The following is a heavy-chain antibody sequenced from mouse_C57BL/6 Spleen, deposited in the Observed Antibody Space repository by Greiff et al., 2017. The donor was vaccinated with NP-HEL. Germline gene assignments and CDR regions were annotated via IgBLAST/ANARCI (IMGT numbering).Heavy chain of an antibody. CDR2: IDPEDGDT. CDR1: GFNITDYY. Sequence: VQLQQSGAELVKPGPSVKLSCTASGFNITDYYMHWVKQRTEQGLQWIGRIDPEDGDTKYAPKFQGKATITADTSSNPAYLQLSSLASEDTAVYYCARSYSNYGGYFDVWGTGTTVTVAS. J-gene: IGHJ1*03. D-gene: IGHD2-5*01. CDR3: ARSYSNYGGYFDV. V-gene: IGHV14-2*01.